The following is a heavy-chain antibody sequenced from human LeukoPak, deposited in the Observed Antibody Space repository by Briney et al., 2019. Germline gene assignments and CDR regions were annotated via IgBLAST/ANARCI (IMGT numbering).Heavy chain of an antibody. CDR3: ARHRGRGVYYDSSGYYLNDAFDI. CDR1: GFTFSTYA. CDR2: INSDGSST. V-gene: IGHV3-64D*06. J-gene: IGHJ3*02. Sequence: GGSLRLSCSASGFTFSTYAMHWVRQAPGKGLEYVSAINSDGSSTYYADSVRGRFTISRDNFKNTLYLQMSSLRDEDTAVYYCARHRGRGVYYDSSGYYLNDAFDIWGQGTMVTVSS. D-gene: IGHD3-22*01.